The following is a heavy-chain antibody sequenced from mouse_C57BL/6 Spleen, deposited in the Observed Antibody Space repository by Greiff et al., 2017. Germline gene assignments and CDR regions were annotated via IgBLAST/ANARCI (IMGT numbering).Heavy chain of an antibody. Sequence: EVQLVESGGGLVQSGRSLRLSCATSGFTFSDFYMEWVRQAPGKGLEWIAASRNKANDYTTEYSASVKGRFIGSRDTSQSILYLQMNALRAEDTAIYYCARDSSGYFDYWGQGTTLTVSS. V-gene: IGHV7-1*01. D-gene: IGHD6-1*01. J-gene: IGHJ2*01. CDR1: GFTFSDFY. CDR3: ARDSSGYFDY. CDR2: SRNKANDYTT.